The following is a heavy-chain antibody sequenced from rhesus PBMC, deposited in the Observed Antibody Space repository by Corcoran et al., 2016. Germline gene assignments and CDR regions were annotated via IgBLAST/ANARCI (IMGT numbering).Heavy chain of an antibody. Sequence: EVQLVESGGGLVQPGGSLRLSCAASGFTFSDYYMSWVRQAPGKGLESVSVIGGDSSYTHYADSVKGRFTISRDNAKNSLSLQMNSRRAEDTDVYYCARHRRYYGLDSWGQGVVVTVSS. J-gene: IGHJ6*01. CDR1: GFTFSDYY. CDR2: IGGDSSYT. CDR3: ARHRRYYGLDS. V-gene: IGHV3-115*02.